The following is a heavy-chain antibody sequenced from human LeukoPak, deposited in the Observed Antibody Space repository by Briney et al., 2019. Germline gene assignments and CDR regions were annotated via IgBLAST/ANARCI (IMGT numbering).Heavy chain of an antibody. D-gene: IGHD2-8*01. V-gene: IGHV1-69*13. CDR2: IIPILGTP. CDR3: ARGGVSGWFDP. J-gene: IGHJ5*02. CDR1: GGTFSSYA. Sequence: ASVKVSCKASGGTFSSYAISWVRQAPGQGLEWMGAIIPILGTPYYLQKFQARLTITADESTSTAYMELSSLTFDDSAVYYCARGGVSGWFDPWGQGTQVTVSS.